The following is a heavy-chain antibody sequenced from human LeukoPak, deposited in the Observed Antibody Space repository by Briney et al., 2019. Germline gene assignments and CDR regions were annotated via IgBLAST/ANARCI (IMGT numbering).Heavy chain of an antibody. D-gene: IGHD4-17*01. Sequence: PSETLSLTCTVSGGSISSHYWSWIRQPPGKGLEWIGYIYYSGSTNYNPSLKSRVTISVDTSKNQFSLKLSSVTAADTAVYYCARMTTVTSQFQHWGQGTLVTVSS. CDR3: ARMTTVTSQFQH. CDR1: GGSISSHY. V-gene: IGHV4-59*11. J-gene: IGHJ1*01. CDR2: IYYSGST.